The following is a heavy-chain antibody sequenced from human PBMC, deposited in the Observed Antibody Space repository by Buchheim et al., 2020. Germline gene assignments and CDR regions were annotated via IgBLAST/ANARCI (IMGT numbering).Heavy chain of an antibody. CDR1: GGSVSSSSYH. CDR3: ARNFDPSRYGENLFDY. J-gene: IGHJ4*02. D-gene: IGHD3-9*01. V-gene: IGHV4-39*07. Sequence: QLQLQESGPGLVKPSETLSLTCTVSGGSVSSSSYHWGWIRQPPGKGLEWIGSIFYSGSTYYNPSLKNRVTISVYTSKNQFSLKLSSVTAADTAVYYGARNFDPSRYGENLFDYWGQGT. CDR2: IFYSGST.